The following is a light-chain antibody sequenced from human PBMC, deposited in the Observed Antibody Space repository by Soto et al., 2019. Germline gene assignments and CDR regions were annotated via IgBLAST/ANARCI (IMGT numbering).Light chain of an antibody. CDR2: TTS. CDR3: QQSYTTPRT. CDR1: QSINSY. Sequence: DIQMTQSPYSLSASVGDRVTITCRASQSINSYLNWYQQKPGKAPKLLIYTTSNLESGVPSRFSASGSGTDFTLTIDSLQPEDFATYYCQQSYTTPRTFGQGTKVEIK. J-gene: IGKJ1*01. V-gene: IGKV1-39*01.